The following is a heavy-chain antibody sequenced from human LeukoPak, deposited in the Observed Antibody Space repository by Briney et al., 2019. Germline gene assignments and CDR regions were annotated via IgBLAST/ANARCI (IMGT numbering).Heavy chain of an antibody. CDR1: GFTFRSFS. CDR3: AKDVRSDYFDY. CDR2: ISSSGRYM. V-gene: IGHV3-21*01. Sequence: GGSLRLPCAASGFTFRSFSMNWVRQAPGKGLEWVSAISSSGRYMYYADSVKGRFTISRDNANNSLYLQMDSLRAEDTAVYYCAKDVRSDYFDYWGQGTLVTVSS. J-gene: IGHJ4*02.